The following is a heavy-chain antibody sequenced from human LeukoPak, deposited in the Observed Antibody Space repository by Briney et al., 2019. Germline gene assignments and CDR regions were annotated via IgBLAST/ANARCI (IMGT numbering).Heavy chain of an antibody. J-gene: IGHJ4*02. D-gene: IGHD3-10*01. CDR2: IKEDGTET. Sequence: GGSLRLSCAASGFMFSSNWMSWVRLAPGKGLEWVANIKEDGTETYYVDSVKGRFTISRDNAKNSLYLQMNSLRVEDTAVYYCAREARGVRYFDYWGQGTLVTVSS. CDR1: GFMFSSNW. CDR3: AREARGVRYFDY. V-gene: IGHV3-7*03.